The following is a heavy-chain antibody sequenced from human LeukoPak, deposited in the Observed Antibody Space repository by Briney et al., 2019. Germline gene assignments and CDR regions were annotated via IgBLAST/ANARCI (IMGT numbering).Heavy chain of an antibody. CDR3: ARASIGAARPGPFDY. D-gene: IGHD6-6*01. Sequence: SETLSLTCTVSGGSISSGSYYWSWIRQPAGKGLEWIGRIYTSGSTNYNPSLKSRVTISVDTSKNQFSLKLSSVTAADTAVYYCARASIGAARPGPFDYWGQGTLVTVSS. CDR1: GGSISSGSYY. CDR2: IYTSGST. V-gene: IGHV4-61*02. J-gene: IGHJ4*02.